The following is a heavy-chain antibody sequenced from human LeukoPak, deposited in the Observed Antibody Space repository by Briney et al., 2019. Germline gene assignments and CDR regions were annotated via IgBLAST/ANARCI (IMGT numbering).Heavy chain of an antibody. V-gene: IGHV4-4*07. CDR3: ARGSYYGDTLYYYYYYMDV. D-gene: IGHD1-26*01. CDR2: IYTSGST. CDR1: GGSISSHY. Sequence: SETLSLTCTVSGGSISSHYWSWIRQPAGKGLEWIGRIYTSGSTNYNPSLKSRVTMSVDTSKNQFSLKLSSVTAADTAVYYCARGSYYGDTLYYYYYYMDVWGKGTTVTVFS. J-gene: IGHJ6*03.